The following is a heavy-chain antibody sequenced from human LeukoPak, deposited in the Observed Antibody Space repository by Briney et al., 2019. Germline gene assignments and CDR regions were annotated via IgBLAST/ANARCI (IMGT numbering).Heavy chain of an antibody. CDR2: ISPDGSTT. Sequence: GGSLPQTLAACGFTLLKHWCHLVRQAPAKGLMWVSRISPDGSTTLYADSVKGRFTIYRDSAKNTSYLQMNSLGAEDTAVYYCTTVLCSNHYYLCDYWGQGTLVTVSS. D-gene: IGHD3-10*01. CDR1: GFTLLKHW. J-gene: IGHJ4*02. CDR3: TTVLCSNHYYLCDY. V-gene: IGHV3-74*03.